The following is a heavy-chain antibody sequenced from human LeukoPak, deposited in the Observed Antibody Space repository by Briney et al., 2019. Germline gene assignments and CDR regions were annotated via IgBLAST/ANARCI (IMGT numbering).Heavy chain of an antibody. Sequence: SETLSLTCTVSGGSISSGDYYWSWIRQPPGKGLEWIGEINHSGSTNYNPSLKSRVTISVDTSKNQFSLKLSSVTAADTAVYYCARGNVYYYDSSGYYLNYYYGMDVWGQGTTVTVSS. V-gene: IGHV4-39*07. D-gene: IGHD3-22*01. CDR1: GGSISSGDYY. CDR2: INHSGST. J-gene: IGHJ6*02. CDR3: ARGNVYYYDSSGYYLNYYYGMDV.